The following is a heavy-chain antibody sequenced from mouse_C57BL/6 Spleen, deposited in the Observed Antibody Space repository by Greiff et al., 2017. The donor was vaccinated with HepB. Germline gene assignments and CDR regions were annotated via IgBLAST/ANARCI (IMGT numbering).Heavy chain of an antibody. CDR3: ARKGGNDYDY. CDR1: GYTFTSYW. Sequence: QVQLQQPGAELVRPGSSVKLSCKASGYTFTSYWMHWVKQRPIQGLEWIGNIDPSDSETHYNQKFKDKATLTVDKSSSTAYMQLSSLTSEDAAVYYCARKGGNDYDYWGQGTTLTVSS. V-gene: IGHV1-52*01. CDR2: IDPSDSET. J-gene: IGHJ2*01. D-gene: IGHD2-1*01.